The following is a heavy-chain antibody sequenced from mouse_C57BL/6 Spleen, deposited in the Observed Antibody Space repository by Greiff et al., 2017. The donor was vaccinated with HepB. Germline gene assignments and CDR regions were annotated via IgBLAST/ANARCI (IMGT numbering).Heavy chain of an antibody. CDR1: GYAFTNYL. CDR3: ARSRYYGSSNYFDY. Sequence: QVQLQQSGAELVRPGTSVKVSCKASGYAFTNYLIEWVKQRPGQGLEWIGVINPGSGGTNYNEKFKGKATLTADKSSSTAYMQLSSLTSEDSAVYFCARSRYYGSSNYFDYWGQGTTLTVSS. J-gene: IGHJ2*01. CDR2: INPGSGGT. V-gene: IGHV1-54*01. D-gene: IGHD1-1*01.